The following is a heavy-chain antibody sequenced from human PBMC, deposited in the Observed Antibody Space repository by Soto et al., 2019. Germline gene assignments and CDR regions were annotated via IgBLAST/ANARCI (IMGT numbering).Heavy chain of an antibody. CDR1: GFTFGTYA. CDR3: ARVTPGNNLYYFSGMDV. V-gene: IGHV3-30-3*01. D-gene: IGHD1-1*01. Sequence: TGGSLRLSCVASGFTFGTYAIHWVRQAPGKGLQWVALISYEGSNTYYADSVKGRFIVPRDNSKSTLYLQMNSLRPEDTGVYYCARVTPGNNLYYFSGMDVWGQGTSVTVSS. J-gene: IGHJ6*02. CDR2: ISYEGSNT.